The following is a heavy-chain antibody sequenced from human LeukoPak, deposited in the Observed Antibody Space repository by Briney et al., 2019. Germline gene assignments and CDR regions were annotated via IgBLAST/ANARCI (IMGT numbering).Heavy chain of an antibody. J-gene: IGHJ6*02. V-gene: IGHV3-7*01. CDR3: ACAYGMDF. Sequence: PGGSLRLSRAASGFNLGSYWMTWVRQAPGRGLEWVANIKNDGSDKFYVHSVKGRFTISRHNAKKSLYLEINSLTARNRAVYYFACAYGMDFWGQGTTVTVS. CDR2: IKNDGSDK. D-gene: IGHD2-21*01. CDR1: GFNLGSYW.